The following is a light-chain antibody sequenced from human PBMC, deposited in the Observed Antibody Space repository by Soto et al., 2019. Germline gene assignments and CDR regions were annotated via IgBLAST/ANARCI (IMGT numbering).Light chain of an antibody. J-gene: IGKJ3*01. Sequence: EIVMTQSPVTLSASPGERVTLSCRASQGVGSDVAWYQQKPGQAPGLLIYGASIREVGVPARFSGSGSGTEFTLIISSLQSEDFAVYSCQQYNNWPPFTYGPGTIVDIK. CDR3: QQYNNWPPFT. CDR2: GAS. V-gene: IGKV3-15*01. CDR1: QGVGSD.